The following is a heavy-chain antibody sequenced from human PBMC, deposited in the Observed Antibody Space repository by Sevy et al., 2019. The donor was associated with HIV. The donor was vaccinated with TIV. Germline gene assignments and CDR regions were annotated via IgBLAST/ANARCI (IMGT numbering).Heavy chain of an antibody. CDR1: GFSFSIYW. Sequence: GGSLRLSCAASGFSFSIYWMSWVRQAPGKGLEWVATMKQDGSEEDYVDSVKGRFTISRDNAKNSLFLQMNSLSAEDTAVYYCVREGLGGYSYSLDYWGHGTLSPSPQ. CDR2: MKQDGSEE. V-gene: IGHV3-7*01. CDR3: VREGLGGYSYSLDY. D-gene: IGHD5-18*01. J-gene: IGHJ4*01.